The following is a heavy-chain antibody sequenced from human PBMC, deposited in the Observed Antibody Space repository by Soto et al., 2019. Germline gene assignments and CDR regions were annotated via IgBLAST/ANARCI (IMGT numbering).Heavy chain of an antibody. CDR3: ARTPGTTSYYYMDV. D-gene: IGHD1-7*01. J-gene: IGHJ6*03. CDR1: GGTFSSYT. Sequence: VKVSCKASGGTFSSYTISWVRQAPGQGLEWMGWISAIHGITNYAQKLQGRVTMTTDTSTSTAYMELRSLRSDDTAVYYCARTPGTTSYYYMDVWGKGTTVTVSS. CDR2: ISAIHGIT. V-gene: IGHV1-69*10.